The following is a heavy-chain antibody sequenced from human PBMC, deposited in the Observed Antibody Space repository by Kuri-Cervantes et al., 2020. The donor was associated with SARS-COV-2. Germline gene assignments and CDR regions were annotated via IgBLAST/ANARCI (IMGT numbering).Heavy chain of an antibody. CDR3: ARGWFDFWSGYRADYYYGMDV. Sequence: KVSCKGSGYSFTSYWIGWVRQMPGKGLEWMGIIYPGDSDTRYSPSFQGQVTISADKSISTAYLQWSSLKASDTAMYYCARGWFDFWSGYRADYYYGMDVWGQGTTVTVSS. V-gene: IGHV5-51*01. D-gene: IGHD3-3*01. CDR1: GYSFTSYW. CDR2: IYPGDSDT. J-gene: IGHJ6*02.